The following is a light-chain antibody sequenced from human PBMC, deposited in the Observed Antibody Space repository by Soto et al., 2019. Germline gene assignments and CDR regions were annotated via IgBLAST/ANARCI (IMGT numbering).Light chain of an antibody. CDR2: DAS. CDR1: QSVASY. CDR3: QHRINWPWT. J-gene: IGKJ1*01. V-gene: IGKV3-11*01. Sequence: EIVLTQSPATLSLSPGDRATLSCRASQSVASYLAWYQQKPGQVPRLLIYDASNRATGIPARFSGSGSGTDFTLTISNLEPEDFAIYYCQHRINWPWTFGQGTKVDIK.